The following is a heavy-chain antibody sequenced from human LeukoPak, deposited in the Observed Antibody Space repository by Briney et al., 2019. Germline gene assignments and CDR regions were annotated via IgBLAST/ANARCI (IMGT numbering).Heavy chain of an antibody. CDR1: GGSISSYY. CDR2: IYTSGST. V-gene: IGHV4-4*07. J-gene: IGHJ4*02. CDR3: ARDPYSTRPTYFDY. Sequence: SETLSLTCTVSGGSISSYYWSWIRQPAGKGLEWIGRIYTSGSTNYNPSLKSRVTMSVDTSKNQFSLKLSSVTAADTAVYYCARDPYSTRPTYFDYWGQGTLVTVSS. D-gene: IGHD2-21*01.